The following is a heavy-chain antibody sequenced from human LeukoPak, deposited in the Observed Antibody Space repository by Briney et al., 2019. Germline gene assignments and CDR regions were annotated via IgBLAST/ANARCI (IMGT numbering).Heavy chain of an antibody. CDR2: IRQDGGVK. CDR1: GFTFSSNG. J-gene: IGHJ4*02. V-gene: IGHV3-7*01. CDR3: ARDQTPFY. Sequence: PGGSLRLSCAASGFTFSSNGMHWVRQAPGKGLEWVANIRQDGGVKQYVDSVKGRFTISRHNAKNSLYLQMNSLRAEDTAVYYCARDQTPFYWGQGSLVTVSS. D-gene: IGHD2-15*01.